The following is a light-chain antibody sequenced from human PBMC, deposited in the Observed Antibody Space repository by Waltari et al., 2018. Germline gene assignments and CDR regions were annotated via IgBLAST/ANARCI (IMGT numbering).Light chain of an antibody. CDR1: GDTFASHP. V-gene: IGLV6-57*03. J-gene: IGLJ2*01. CDR3: QSYDASNHVV. Sequence: NFMLTQPHSVSESPGKTVTISCSHSGDTFASHPVPWYQHRPGSAPRIVIYEDDQRPPGVPDRFSGSIDISSKSAFLSISGLETEDEADYYCQSYDASNHVVFGGGTKVTVL. CDR2: EDD.